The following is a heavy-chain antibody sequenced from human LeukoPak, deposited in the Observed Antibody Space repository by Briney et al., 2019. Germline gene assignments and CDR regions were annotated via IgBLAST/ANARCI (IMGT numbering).Heavy chain of an antibody. V-gene: IGHV3-23*01. Sequence: GGSLRLSCAAPGFTFTTYAMCWGRQAPGKGLEWVSCIGNSGGDTVYADSVRGRFTVSRDTSRNTLFLEMNSLRAEDTAIYYCAKRGGESSGWGPFDYWGQGTLVTVSS. J-gene: IGHJ4*02. CDR2: IGNSGGDT. D-gene: IGHD6-19*01. CDR3: AKRGGESSGWGPFDY. CDR1: GFTFTTYA.